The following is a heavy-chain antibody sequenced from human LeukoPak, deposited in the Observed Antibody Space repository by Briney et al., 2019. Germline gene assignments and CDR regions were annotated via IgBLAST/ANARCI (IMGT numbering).Heavy chain of an antibody. CDR2: IYYSGST. CDR3: ARKGYCSSTSCLDAFDI. J-gene: IGHJ3*02. V-gene: IGHV4-59*01. Sequence: SETLSLTCTVSGGSISSYYWTWIRQPAGKGLEWIGYIYYSGSTNYNPSLKSRVTISVDTSKNQFSLKLSSVTAADTAVYYCARKGYCSSTSCLDAFDIWGQGTMVTVSS. D-gene: IGHD2-2*01. CDR1: GGSISSYY.